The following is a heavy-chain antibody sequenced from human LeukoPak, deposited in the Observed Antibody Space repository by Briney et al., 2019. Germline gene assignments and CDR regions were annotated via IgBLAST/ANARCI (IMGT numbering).Heavy chain of an antibody. J-gene: IGHJ4*02. CDR3: ATSPHYAHTFDY. CDR1: GFTFSSYW. D-gene: IGHD4-17*01. CDR2: INSDGSST. V-gene: IGHV3-74*01. Sequence: GGSLRPSCAASGFTFSSYWIHWVRQAPGKGLVWVSRINSDGSSTSYADSVKGRFTISRDNAKNTLYLQMDSLRDEDTAVYYCATSPHYAHTFDYWGQGTLVTVSS.